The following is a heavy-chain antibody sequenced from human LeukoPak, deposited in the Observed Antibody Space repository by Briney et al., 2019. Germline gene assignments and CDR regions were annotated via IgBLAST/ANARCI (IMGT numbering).Heavy chain of an antibody. CDR2: IYPGDSDT. CDR1: GYSFTSYW. CDR3: VRRTPANDY. J-gene: IGHJ4*02. Sequence: GESLKISCKGSGYSFTSYWIGWVRQMPGQGLEWMGIIYPGDSDTRYSPSFQGQVTFSADKSISTAYLQWGSLKASDTAMYYCVRRTPANDYWGQGTLATVSS. V-gene: IGHV5-51*01.